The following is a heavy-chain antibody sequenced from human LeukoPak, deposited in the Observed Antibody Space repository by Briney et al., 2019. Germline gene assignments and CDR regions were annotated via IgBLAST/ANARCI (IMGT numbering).Heavy chain of an antibody. D-gene: IGHD6-19*01. CDR1: GGSISRHY. V-gene: IGHV4-4*07. CDR3: ARVLTAVAGPYYFDF. CDR2: IYSSGNT. J-gene: IGHJ4*02. Sequence: SETLSLTCTVSGGSISRHYWSWIRQPAGRGLEWIGRIYSSGNTNYNPSLNSRVTMSVDTSKNQFSLKLTSVTAADTAVYYCARVLTAVAGPYYFDFWGQGTLVTVSS.